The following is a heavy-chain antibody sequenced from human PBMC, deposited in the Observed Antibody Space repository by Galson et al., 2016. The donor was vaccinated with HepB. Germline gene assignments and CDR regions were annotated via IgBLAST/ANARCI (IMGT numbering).Heavy chain of an antibody. D-gene: IGHD6-13*01. CDR1: GGSISRNNW. CDR2: IFHSGDT. V-gene: IGHV4-4*02. J-gene: IGHJ3*01. Sequence: ETLSLTCAVSGGSISRNNWWSWVRQPPGKGLEWIGEIFHSGDTNYNPSLRSRVTISVDKSKNHVSLKLTSVTVADTAVYYCASQGSSWHWAFDVWGQGTMVIVSS. CDR3: ASQGSSWHWAFDV.